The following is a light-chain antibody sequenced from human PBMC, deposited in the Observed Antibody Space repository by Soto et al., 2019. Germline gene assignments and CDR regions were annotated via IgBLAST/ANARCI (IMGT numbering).Light chain of an antibody. CDR1: QNISTY. J-gene: IGKJ5*01. Sequence: DIPLTQSPSSLSTSVGDRVTISCRASQNISTYLNWYQQKTGTAPRFLIYAASNLQNGVPSRFSGSGSGTDFTLAINSLHPEDFAIYYCQQSYSPPITFGQGTRL. CDR3: QQSYSPPIT. CDR2: AAS. V-gene: IGKV1-39*01.